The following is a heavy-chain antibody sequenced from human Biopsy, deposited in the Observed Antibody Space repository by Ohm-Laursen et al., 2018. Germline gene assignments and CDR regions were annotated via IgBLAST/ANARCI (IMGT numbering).Heavy chain of an antibody. CDR3: ATDADGYYTEFDF. Sequence: ASVKASCKASGGPFNNHAFSWVRQAPGQGLEWLGRIVPILGTVNYAQRFQGRVALTADKSTGTAYMELNRLISDDTVVYYCATDADGYYTEFDFWGQGTLITVSS. V-gene: IGHV1-69*04. CDR1: GGPFNNHA. J-gene: IGHJ4*02. D-gene: IGHD5-24*01. CDR2: IVPILGTV.